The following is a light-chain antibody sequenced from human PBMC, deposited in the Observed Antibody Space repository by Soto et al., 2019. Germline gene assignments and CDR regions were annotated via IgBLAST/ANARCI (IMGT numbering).Light chain of an antibody. Sequence: EIVLTQSPGTLSLSPGERATLSCRASQSVSSTYLAWYQQKPGQSPRLLIYGASSRATGIPDRFSGSGSGTDFTLTISRLEPEDFAVYYCQHYGNSPHPVGQGTKVDIK. CDR1: QSVSSTY. J-gene: IGKJ2*01. CDR2: GAS. V-gene: IGKV3-20*01. CDR3: QHYGNSPHP.